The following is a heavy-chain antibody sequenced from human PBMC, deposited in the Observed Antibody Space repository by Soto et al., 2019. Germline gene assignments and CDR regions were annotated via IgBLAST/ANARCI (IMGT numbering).Heavy chain of an antibody. CDR3: ARRGFMGATTIDY. D-gene: IGHD1-26*01. Sequence: QLQLQESGPGLVKPSETLSLTCTVSGGSISSSSYYWGWIRQPPGKGLEWIGSIYYSGSTYYNPSLKSRVTISVDTSKNQFSLKLRSVTAADTAVYYCARRGFMGATTIDYWGQGTLVTVSS. J-gene: IGHJ4*02. V-gene: IGHV4-39*01. CDR2: IYYSGST. CDR1: GGSISSSSYY.